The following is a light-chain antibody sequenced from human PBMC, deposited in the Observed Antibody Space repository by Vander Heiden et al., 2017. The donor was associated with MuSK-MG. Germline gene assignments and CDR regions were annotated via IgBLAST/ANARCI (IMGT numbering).Light chain of an antibody. J-gene: IGLJ2*01. CDR1: SLRSYY. Sequence: SSELTKDPAVSGVLGQAARITCRGDSLRSYYASWYQQKPGQAPVLVIYGKNNRPSGIPDRFSGSSSGNTASLTITGAQAEDEADYYCNSRDSSGKHLGVFGGGTKLTVL. V-gene: IGLV3-19*01. CDR2: GKN. CDR3: NSRDSSGKHLGV.